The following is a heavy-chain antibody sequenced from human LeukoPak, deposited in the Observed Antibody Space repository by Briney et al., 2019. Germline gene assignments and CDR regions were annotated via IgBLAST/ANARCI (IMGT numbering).Heavy chain of an antibody. V-gene: IGHV1-46*01. Sequence: ASVKVSCKASGYTFTSYYMHWVRRAPGQGLEWMGILYTSGGSTRYAQKFQGRVTMTRDTSTSTVYMELSSLRSEDTAVYYCARELDGGYFDYWGQGTLVTVSS. J-gene: IGHJ4*02. CDR1: GYTFTSYY. CDR3: ARELDGGYFDY. CDR2: LYTSGGST.